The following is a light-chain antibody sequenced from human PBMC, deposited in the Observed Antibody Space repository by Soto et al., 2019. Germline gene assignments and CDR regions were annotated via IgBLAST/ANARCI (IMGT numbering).Light chain of an antibody. Sequence: QSVLTQPPSASGSPGQSVTISCTGTSSDVGGYNYVSWYQQHPGKVPKLMIYEVNKRPSGVPDRFSGSNSGNTASLTVSGLQAEEEADYYCTSYAGGNNVFGTGTKLTVL. V-gene: IGLV2-8*01. CDR3: TSYAGGNNV. CDR2: EVN. J-gene: IGLJ1*01. CDR1: SSDVGGYNY.